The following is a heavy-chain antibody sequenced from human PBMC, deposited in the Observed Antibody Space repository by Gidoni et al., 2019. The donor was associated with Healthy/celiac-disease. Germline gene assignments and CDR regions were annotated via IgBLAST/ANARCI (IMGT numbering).Heavy chain of an antibody. CDR1: GYTFTSYD. J-gene: IGHJ3*02. CDR2: MNPNSGNT. CDR3: ARSMAYYYDSSGYSDAFDI. Sequence: QVQLVPSGAEVTKPGASVEVSCQASGYTFTSYDITWVRQATGQGLEWLGWMNPNSGNTGYAQKFQGRVTMTRNTSISTAYMELSSLRSEDTAVYYCARSMAYYYDSSGYSDAFDIWGQGTMVTVSS. V-gene: IGHV1-8*01. D-gene: IGHD3-22*01.